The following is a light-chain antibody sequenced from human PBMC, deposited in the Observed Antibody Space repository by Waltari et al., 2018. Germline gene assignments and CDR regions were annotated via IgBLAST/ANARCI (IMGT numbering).Light chain of an antibody. Sequence: QSVLTPPPSASGTPGQRVTISCSGITSNIGSKTVNWYQQLPGTAPKLLIYSNNQRPSGVPDCLSGSNDGTSASVAISWLQSEDEADYDCVAWEDSLNGHWGLGGGTKLTVL. V-gene: IGLV1-44*01. CDR2: SNN. CDR3: VAWEDSLNGHWG. CDR1: TSNIGSKT. J-gene: IGLJ3*02.